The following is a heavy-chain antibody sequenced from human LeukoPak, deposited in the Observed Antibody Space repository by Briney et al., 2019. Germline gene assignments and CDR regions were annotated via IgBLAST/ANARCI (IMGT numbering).Heavy chain of an antibody. J-gene: IGHJ4*02. Sequence: GGSLRLPCAASGFTVSSNYMGWVRQAPGKGLEWVSVIYSGGSTYYADSVKGRFTISRDNSKNTLYLQMNSLRAEDTAVYYCATTHPMGILDYWGQGTLVTVSS. D-gene: IGHD3-10*01. CDR2: IYSGGST. V-gene: IGHV3-53*01. CDR3: ATTHPMGILDY. CDR1: GFTVSSNY.